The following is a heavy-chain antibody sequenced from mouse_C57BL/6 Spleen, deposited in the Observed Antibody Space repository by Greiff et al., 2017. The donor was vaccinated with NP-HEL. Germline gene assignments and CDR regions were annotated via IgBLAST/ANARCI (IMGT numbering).Heavy chain of an antibody. CDR3: TTDGSRTWFAY. CDR2: IDPEDGDT. J-gene: IGHJ3*01. Sequence: EVKLQESGAELVRPGASVKLSCTASGFNIKDYYMHWVKQRPEQGLEWIGRIDPEDGDTEYAPKFQGKATMTADTSSNTAYLQLSSLTSEDTAVYYCTTDGSRTWFAYWGQGTLVTVSA. CDR1: GFNIKDYY. D-gene: IGHD1-1*01. V-gene: IGHV14-1*01.